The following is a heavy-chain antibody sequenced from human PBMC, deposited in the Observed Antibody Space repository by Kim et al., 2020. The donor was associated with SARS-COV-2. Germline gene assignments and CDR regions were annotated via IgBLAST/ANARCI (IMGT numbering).Heavy chain of an antibody. CDR1: GGSISSGGYY. J-gene: IGHJ5*02. D-gene: IGHD3-3*01. V-gene: IGHV4-31*03. Sequence: SETLSLTCTVSGGSISSGGYYWSWIRQHPGKGLEWIGYIYYSGSTYYNPSLKSRVTISVDTSKNQFSLKLSSVTAADTAVYYCARDTYDFWSGQLNWFDPWGQGTLVTVSS. CDR2: IYYSGST. CDR3: ARDTYDFWSGQLNWFDP.